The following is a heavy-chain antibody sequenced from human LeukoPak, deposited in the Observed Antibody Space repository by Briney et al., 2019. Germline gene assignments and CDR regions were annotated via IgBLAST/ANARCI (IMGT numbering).Heavy chain of an antibody. CDR2: IYYRGST. CDR1: GGSISPYF. V-gene: IGHV4-59*01. J-gene: IGHJ4*02. D-gene: IGHD3-3*01. CDR3: ARVGVVKGYFDY. Sequence: SETLSLTCTVSGGSISPYFWSWIRQPPGKGLEWIGYIYYRGSTNYNPSLKSRVTISLDTSKDQFSLKLSSVTAADTAVYYCARVGVVKGYFDYWGQGTLVTVSS.